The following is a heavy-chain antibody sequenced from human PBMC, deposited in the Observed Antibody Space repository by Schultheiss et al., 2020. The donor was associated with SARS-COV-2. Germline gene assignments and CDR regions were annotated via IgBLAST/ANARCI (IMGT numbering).Heavy chain of an antibody. CDR1: GGSISSYY. CDR2: IYYSGST. V-gene: IGHV4-59*08. CDR3: ARPYCSSTSCYIRY. J-gene: IGHJ4*02. D-gene: IGHD2-2*02. Sequence: SETLSLTCTVSGGSISSYYWSWIRQPPGKGLEWIGYIYYSGSTNYNPSLKSRVTISVDTSKNQFSLKLSSVTAADTAVYYCARPYCSSTSCYIRYWGQGTLVTVSS.